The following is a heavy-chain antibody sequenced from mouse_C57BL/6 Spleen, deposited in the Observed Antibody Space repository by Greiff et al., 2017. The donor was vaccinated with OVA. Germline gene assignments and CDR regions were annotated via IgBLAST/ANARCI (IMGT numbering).Heavy chain of an antibody. CDR1: GFTFSNYW. V-gene: IGHV6-3*01. CDR3: TGNGYYLDY. Sequence: EVQLQQSGGGLVQPGGSMKLSCVASGFTFSNYWMNWVRQSPEKGLEWVAQIRLKSDNYATHYAESVKGRFTISRDDSKSSVYLQMNNLRAEDTGIYYCTGNGYYLDYWGQGTTLTVPS. CDR2: IRLKSDNYAT. J-gene: IGHJ2*01. D-gene: IGHD2-2*01.